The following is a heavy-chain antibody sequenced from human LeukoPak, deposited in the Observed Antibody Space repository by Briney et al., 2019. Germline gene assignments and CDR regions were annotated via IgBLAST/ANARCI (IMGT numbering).Heavy chain of an antibody. CDR3: ARGFYDSSPEDY. V-gene: IGHV1-2*02. Sequence: ASVKVSCKASGYSFTGYYMHWVRQAPGQGLEWMGWINPNSGGTNYAQKFQGRVTMTRDTSISTAYMELSRLRSDDTAVYYCARGFYDSSPEDYWGQGTLVTVSS. J-gene: IGHJ4*02. CDR2: INPNSGGT. CDR1: GYSFTGYY. D-gene: IGHD3-22*01.